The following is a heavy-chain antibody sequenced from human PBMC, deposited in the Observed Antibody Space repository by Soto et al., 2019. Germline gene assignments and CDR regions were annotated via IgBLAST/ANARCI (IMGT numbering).Heavy chain of an antibody. CDR2: IIPIFGTA. CDR3: AREGTIFGVVKANYYGMDV. V-gene: IGHV1-69*13. Sequence: ASVKVSRKASGGTFSSYAISWVRQAPGQGLEWMGGIIPIFGTANYAQKFQGRVTITADESTSTAYMELSSLRSEDTAVYYCAREGTIFGVVKANYYGMDVWGQGTTVTVSS. J-gene: IGHJ6*02. D-gene: IGHD3-3*01. CDR1: GGTFSSYA.